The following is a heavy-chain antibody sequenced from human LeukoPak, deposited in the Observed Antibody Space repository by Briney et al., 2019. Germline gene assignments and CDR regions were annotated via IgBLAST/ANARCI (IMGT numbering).Heavy chain of an antibody. CDR1: GFTFSSYA. J-gene: IGHJ3*02. CDR3: AMSDSSAFDI. D-gene: IGHD3-22*01. CDR2: ISHDGSNK. V-gene: IGHV3-30-3*01. Sequence: GGSLRLSCVASGFTFSSYAMHWVRQAPGKGLEWVAVISHDGSNKYYADSVKGRFTISRDNSKNTLYLQMNSLRAEGTAVYYCAMSDSSAFDIWGQGTMVTVSS.